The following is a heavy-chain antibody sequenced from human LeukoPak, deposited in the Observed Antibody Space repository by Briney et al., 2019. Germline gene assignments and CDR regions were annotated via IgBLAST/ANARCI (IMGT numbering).Heavy chain of an antibody. CDR2: INPNSGGT. CDR3: ARDWARISSSSG. Sequence: ASVKVSCKASGYTFTGYYMHWVRQAPGQGLEWMGRINPNSGGTNYAQKFQGRVTKTRDTPISTAYMELSRLRSDDTAVYYCARDWARISSSSGWGQGTLVSVSS. V-gene: IGHV1-2*06. D-gene: IGHD6-6*01. J-gene: IGHJ4*02. CDR1: GYTFTGYY.